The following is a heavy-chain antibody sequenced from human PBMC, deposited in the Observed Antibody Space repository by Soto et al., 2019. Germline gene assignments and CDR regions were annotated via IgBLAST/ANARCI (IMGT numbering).Heavy chain of an antibody. J-gene: IGHJ4*02. CDR2: SGGST. CDR1: GFTVSSN. CDR3: ARGGGDCSGGSCYFWRYYFDY. Sequence: EVQLVESGGGLVQPGGSLRLSCAASGFTVSSNYSGGSTYYADSMKGRFTISRDNSKNTLYLQMNSLRAEDTAVYYCARGGGDCSGGSCYFWRYYFDYWGQGTLVTVSS. V-gene: IGHV3-66*01. D-gene: IGHD2-15*01.